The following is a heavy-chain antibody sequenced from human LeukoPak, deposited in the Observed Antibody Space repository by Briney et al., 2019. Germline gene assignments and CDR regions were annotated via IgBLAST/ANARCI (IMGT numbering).Heavy chain of an antibody. V-gene: IGHV4-31*03. Sequence: PSQTLSLTCTVSGGSISSGGYYWSWIRQHPGKGLEWIGYIYYSGSTNYNPSLKSRVTISVDTSKNQFSLKLSSVTAADTAVYYCARGSAAGFNYYYGMDVWGQGTTVTVSS. CDR3: ARGSAAGFNYYYGMDV. D-gene: IGHD6-13*01. CDR2: IYYSGST. CDR1: GGSISSGGYY. J-gene: IGHJ6*02.